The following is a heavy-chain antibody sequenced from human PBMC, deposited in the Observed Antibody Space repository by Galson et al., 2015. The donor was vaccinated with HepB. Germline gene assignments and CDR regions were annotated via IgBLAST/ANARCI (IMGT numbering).Heavy chain of an antibody. D-gene: IGHD3-16*01. V-gene: IGHV3-23*01. Sequence: SLRLSCAASGFTFSSYAMSWVRQAPGKGLEWVSAISGSGGSTYYADSGKGRFTISRDNSKNTLYLQMNSLRAEDTAVYYCAKGRTGGGWPRPESDYWGQGTLVTVSS. CDR3: AKGRTGGGWPRPESDY. CDR2: ISGSGGST. CDR1: GFTFSSYA. J-gene: IGHJ4*02.